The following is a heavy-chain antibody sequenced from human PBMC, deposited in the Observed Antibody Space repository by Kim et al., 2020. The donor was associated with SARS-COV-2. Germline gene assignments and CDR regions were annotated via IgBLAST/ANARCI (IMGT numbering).Heavy chain of an antibody. V-gene: IGHV4-59*01. D-gene: IGHD3-10*01. J-gene: IGHJ5*02. Sequence: PSLKSRVTISVDTSKNQFSLKLSSVTAADTAVYYCASLRGSYYKGDWFDPWGQGTLVTVSS. CDR3: ASLRGSYYKGDWFDP.